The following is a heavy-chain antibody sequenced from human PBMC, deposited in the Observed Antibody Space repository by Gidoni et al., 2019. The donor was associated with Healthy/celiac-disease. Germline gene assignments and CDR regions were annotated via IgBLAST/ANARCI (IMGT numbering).Heavy chain of an antibody. CDR1: GFSLSNARMG. D-gene: IGHD6-19*01. Sequence: HVTLKESGPVLVNPTATLTLTCTVSGFSLSNARMGVGWVRQPPGKALEWLAHIFSNDEKSYGTSLKSRRTISKDTSKSQVVLTMTNMDPVDTATYYCARILLLYSSGWYNDGGYFDLWGRGTLVTVSS. V-gene: IGHV2-26*01. J-gene: IGHJ2*01. CDR2: IFSNDEK. CDR3: ARILLLYSSGWYNDGGYFDL.